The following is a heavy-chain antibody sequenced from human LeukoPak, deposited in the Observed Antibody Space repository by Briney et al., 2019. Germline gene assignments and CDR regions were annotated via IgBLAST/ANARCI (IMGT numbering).Heavy chain of an antibody. CDR2: IYHSGST. CDR1: HYSITSGYY. D-gene: IGHD3-22*01. J-gene: IGHJ4*02. Sequence: SETLSLTCSVSHYSITSGYYWGWIRQPPGKGLEWIGNIYHSGSTFYNPSLKSRVTISVDASKNQFSLKLSSVTAADTAVYYCTRDKYYYDSSGSLRFDYWGQGTLVTVSS. CDR3: TRDKYYYDSSGSLRFDY. V-gene: IGHV4-38-2*02.